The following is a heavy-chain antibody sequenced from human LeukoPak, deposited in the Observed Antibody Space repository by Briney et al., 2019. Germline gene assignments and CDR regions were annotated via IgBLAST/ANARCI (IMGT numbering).Heavy chain of an antibody. CDR2: ISAYNANT. J-gene: IGHJ4*02. CDR1: GYTFTNYG. D-gene: IGHD5-24*01. Sequence: ASVKVSCKASGYTFTNYGISWVRQAPGQGLEWMGWISAYNANTNYAQKLQGRVTMTTDTSTSTAYMELRSLRSEDTAVYYCARYQSLEMATGWRYFDYWGQGTLVTVSS. V-gene: IGHV1-18*01. CDR3: ARYQSLEMATGWRYFDY.